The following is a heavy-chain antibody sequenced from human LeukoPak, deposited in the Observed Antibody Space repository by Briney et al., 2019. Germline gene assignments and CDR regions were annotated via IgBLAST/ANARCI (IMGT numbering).Heavy chain of an antibody. Sequence: GGSLRLSCAASGVTLSSYAMSWARQAPGKGLEWVSGISSSGSGGSTYYADSVKGRFTISRDNSKNTLYLQVNSLRAEDTAVYYCAKGSFWGQGTLVTVSS. CDR3: AKGSF. J-gene: IGHJ4*02. D-gene: IGHD3-10*01. CDR1: GVTLSSYA. CDR2: ISSSGSGGST. V-gene: IGHV3-23*01.